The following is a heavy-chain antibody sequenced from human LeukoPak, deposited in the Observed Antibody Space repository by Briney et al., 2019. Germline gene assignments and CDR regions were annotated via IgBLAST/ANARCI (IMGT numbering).Heavy chain of an antibody. CDR1: GGSISSSSYY. Sequence: PSETLSLTCTVSGGSISSSSYYWGWIRQPPGKGLEWIGSIYYSGSTYYNPSLKSRVTISVDTSKNQFSLRLSSVTAADTAVYYCARNRDWFDPWGQGTLVTVSS. CDR3: ARNRDWFDP. CDR2: IYYSGST. J-gene: IGHJ5*02. V-gene: IGHV4-39*01.